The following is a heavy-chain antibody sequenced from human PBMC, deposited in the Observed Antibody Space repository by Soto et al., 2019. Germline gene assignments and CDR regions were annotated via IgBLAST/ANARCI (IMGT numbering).Heavy chain of an antibody. Sequence: QVQLVESGGGLVKPGGSLRLYCAAAGFTFSDYYMSWIRQAPGKGLEWVSYISSSGSTIYYADSVKGRFTISRDNAKNSLYLQMNSLRAEDTAVYYRARDIDIVATIGVVDYWGQGTLVTVSS. CDR3: ARDIDIVATIGVVDY. D-gene: IGHD5-12*01. CDR1: GFTFSDYY. CDR2: ISSSGSTI. J-gene: IGHJ4*02. V-gene: IGHV3-11*01.